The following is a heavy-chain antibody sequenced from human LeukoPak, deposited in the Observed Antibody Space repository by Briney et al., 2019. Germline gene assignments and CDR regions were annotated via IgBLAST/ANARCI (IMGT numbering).Heavy chain of an antibody. CDR3: AKDLPGTGDY. Sequence: PGGSLRLSCAASGFTFSSYGMHWVRQAPGKGLEWVAVISYDGSNKYYADSVKGRFTISRDNSKNTLYLQMNSLRAEDTAVYYWAKDLPGTGDYWGQGTLVTVSS. CDR1: GFTFSSYG. V-gene: IGHV3-30*18. J-gene: IGHJ4*02. D-gene: IGHD1-14*01. CDR2: ISYDGSNK.